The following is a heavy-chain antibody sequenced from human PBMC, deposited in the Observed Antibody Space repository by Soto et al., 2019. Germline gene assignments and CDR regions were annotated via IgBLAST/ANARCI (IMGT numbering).Heavy chain of an antibody. Sequence: QVQLVESGGGVVQPGRSLRLSCAASGFTFSSYGMHWVRQAPGKGLEWVAVISYDGSNKYYADSVKGRFTISRDNSKNTLYLQMNSLRAEETGVYYCAPYEQQLIVDPWGQGTLVTVSS. J-gene: IGHJ5*02. D-gene: IGHD6-13*01. V-gene: IGHV3-30*03. CDR2: ISYDGSNK. CDR3: APYEQQLIVDP. CDR1: GFTFSSYG.